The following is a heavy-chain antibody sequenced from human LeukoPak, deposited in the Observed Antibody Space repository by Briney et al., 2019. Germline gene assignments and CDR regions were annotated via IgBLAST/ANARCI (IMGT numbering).Heavy chain of an antibody. CDR2: ISYDGSNK. Sequence: GRSLRLSRAASGFTFSTYGMHWVRQAPGKGVEWVAAISYDGSNKYYEDSVKGRFTISRDNSKNTLYLQMNSLRAEDTAVYYCAREEGPYDYWGQGTLVTVSS. V-gene: IGHV3-33*05. J-gene: IGHJ4*02. CDR1: GFTFSTYG. CDR3: AREEGPYDY.